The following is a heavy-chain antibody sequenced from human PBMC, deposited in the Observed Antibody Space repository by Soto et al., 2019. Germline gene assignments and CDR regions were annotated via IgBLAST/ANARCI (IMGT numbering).Heavy chain of an antibody. CDR3: ARAQSGYDPLGMDV. CDR2: ISDTGSG. Sequence: QVQLQESGPGLVKPSETLAVTCTVSGGSVSSGSYYWSWIRQPPGKGLEWVGCISDTGSGDYNPSLESRVTIAVHTTKRQYARRLNSVTAADTAGYYCARAQSGYDPLGMDVWGQGTTVTVSS. D-gene: IGHD5-12*01. CDR1: GGSVSSGSYY. J-gene: IGHJ6*02. V-gene: IGHV4-61*01.